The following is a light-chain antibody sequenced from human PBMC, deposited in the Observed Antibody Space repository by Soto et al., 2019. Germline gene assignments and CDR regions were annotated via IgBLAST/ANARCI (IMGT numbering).Light chain of an antibody. CDR1: QSVRSW. J-gene: IGKJ4*01. CDR2: DAS. Sequence: DIQMTQSPATLSASVGDRVTITCRASQSVRSWLAWYQQKPGTAPKLLIFDASRLESGVPLRFSGSASGTEFTLTISSLQPDDFATYYCQQYDNYPLTFGGGTKVDIK. CDR3: QQYDNYPLT. V-gene: IGKV1-5*01.